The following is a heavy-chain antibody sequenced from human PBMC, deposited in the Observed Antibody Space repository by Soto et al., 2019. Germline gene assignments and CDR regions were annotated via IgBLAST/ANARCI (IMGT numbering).Heavy chain of an antibody. V-gene: IGHV4-34*01. D-gene: IGHD4-4*01. CDR3: ARSNTGFDP. Sequence: SETLSLTCAVYGGSFSGYYWSWIRQPPGKGLEWIGQINHSGSTNYNPSLKSRVTISVDTSKNQFSLKVTSVTAADTAVYYCARSNTGFDPWGLATLVTVSS. J-gene: IGHJ5*02. CDR1: GGSFSGYY. CDR2: INHSGST.